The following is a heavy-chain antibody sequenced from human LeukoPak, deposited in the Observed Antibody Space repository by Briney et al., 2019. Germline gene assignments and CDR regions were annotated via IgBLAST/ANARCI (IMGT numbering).Heavy chain of an antibody. Sequence: PSETLSLTCTVSGGSISRYFWSWIRQPPGKGLEWIGYIYYTGSTNYNPSVKGRVTISVDTSKNQFSLRLLSVTAADTAVYYCARQGVVPNKAGWYFDLWGRGTLVTVSS. CDR2: IYYTGST. D-gene: IGHD3-10*01. V-gene: IGHV4-59*08. J-gene: IGHJ2*01. CDR3: ARQGVVPNKAGWYFDL. CDR1: GGSISRYF.